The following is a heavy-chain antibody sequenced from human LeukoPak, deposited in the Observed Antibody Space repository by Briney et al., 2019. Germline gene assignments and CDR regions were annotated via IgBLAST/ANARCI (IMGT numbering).Heavy chain of an antibody. CDR1: GGSFSGYY. CDR3: ARGTTRLNDAFDI. V-gene: IGHV4-34*01. Sequence: PSETLSLTCAVYGGSFSGYYWSWIRQPPGKRLEWIGEINHSGSTNYNPSLKSRVTISVDTSKNQFSLKLSSVTAADTAVYYCARGTTRLNDAFDIWGQGTMVTVSS. D-gene: IGHD1-1*01. CDR2: INHSGST. J-gene: IGHJ3*02.